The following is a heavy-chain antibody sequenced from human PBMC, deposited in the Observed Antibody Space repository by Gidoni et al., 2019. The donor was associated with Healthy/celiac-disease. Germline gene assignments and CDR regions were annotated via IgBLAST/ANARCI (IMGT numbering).Heavy chain of an antibody. D-gene: IGHD3-10*01. J-gene: IGHJ4*02. CDR3: ARADVGGSGSYYEFPLSY. CDR2: IIPIFGTV. CDR1: GGTFSSYA. Sequence: QVQLVQSGAEVKKPGSSVKFSCKASGGTFSSYAISWVRQAPGQGLEWMGGIIPIFGTVNYAQKFQGRVTITADKSTSTAYMELSSLRSEDTAVYYCARADVGGSGSYYEFPLSYWGQGTLVTVSS. V-gene: IGHV1-69*06.